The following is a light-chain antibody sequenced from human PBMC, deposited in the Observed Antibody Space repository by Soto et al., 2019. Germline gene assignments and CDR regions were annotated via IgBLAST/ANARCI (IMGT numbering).Light chain of an antibody. CDR3: QSGT. CDR1: QSVNSN. CDR2: GAT. J-gene: IGKJ1*01. V-gene: IGKV3-15*01. Sequence: EIVMTQSPATLSVSPGERATLSCRASQSVNSNLAWYQQKPGQAPRLLIYGATTRATGIPAKFSGSGSGTEFTLTISSLQSEDFAVYYCQSGTFGQGTKVDI.